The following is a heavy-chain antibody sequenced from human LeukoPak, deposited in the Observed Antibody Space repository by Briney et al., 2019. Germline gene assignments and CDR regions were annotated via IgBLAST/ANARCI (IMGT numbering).Heavy chain of an antibody. D-gene: IGHD6-13*01. J-gene: IGHJ4*02. CDR2: IYSGGST. V-gene: IGHV3-66*02. CDR1: GFTVSSNY. Sequence: GGSLRLSSAASGFTVSSNYMGWVRQAPGKGLEWVSVIYSGGSTYYAGSVMGRFTISRDNSKNTLYLQMNSLRAEDTAVYYCARVKAAAFDYWGQGTLVTVSS. CDR3: ARVKAAAFDY.